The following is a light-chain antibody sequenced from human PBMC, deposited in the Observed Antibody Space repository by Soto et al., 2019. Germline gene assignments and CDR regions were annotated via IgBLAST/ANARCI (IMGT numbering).Light chain of an antibody. CDR2: KAS. V-gene: IGKV1-5*03. Sequence: IQITQAPSTPSGSVGDRVTITCQDSQTISSWLAWYQQKPGKAPKLLIYKASTLKSGVPSRFSGSGSGTEFTLTIGSLQPDDFATYYCQHYNSYSEAFGQGTKVDIK. CDR3: QHYNSYSEA. CDR1: QTISSW. J-gene: IGKJ1*01.